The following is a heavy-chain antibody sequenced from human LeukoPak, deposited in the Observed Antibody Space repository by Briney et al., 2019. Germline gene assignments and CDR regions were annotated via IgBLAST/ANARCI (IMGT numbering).Heavy chain of an antibody. CDR1: GFSFSTYG. V-gene: IGHV3-30*02. J-gene: IGHJ4*02. Sequence: GGSLRLSCAASGFSFSTYGMHWVRQAPGKGLEWVAVIWYDGSNEYYADSVKGRFTISRDNSKNTVYLQMNSLRAEDTAVYYCAKDQAHYDILTGSLDYWGQGTLVTVSS. CDR2: IWYDGSNE. CDR3: AKDQAHYDILTGSLDY. D-gene: IGHD3-9*01.